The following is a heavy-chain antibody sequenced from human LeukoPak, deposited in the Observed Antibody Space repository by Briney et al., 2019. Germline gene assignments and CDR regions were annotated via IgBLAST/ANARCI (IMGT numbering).Heavy chain of an antibody. CDR3: ARSPNTAHYDFWSGYYKGDYYFDY. D-gene: IGHD3-3*01. Sequence: SETLSLTCTVSGGSISSYYWSWIRQPPGKGLEWIGYIYYSGSTNYNPSLKSRVTISVDTSKNQFSLKLSSVTAADTAVYYCARSPNTAHYDFWSGYYKGDYYFDYWGQGTLVTVSS. V-gene: IGHV4-59*01. J-gene: IGHJ4*02. CDR1: GGSISSYY. CDR2: IYYSGST.